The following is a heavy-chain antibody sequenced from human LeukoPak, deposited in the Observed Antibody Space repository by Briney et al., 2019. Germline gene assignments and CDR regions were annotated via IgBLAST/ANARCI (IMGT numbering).Heavy chain of an antibody. Sequence: SETLSLTCTVSGSPISSYYWSWLRQPPGKGLEYIGYISYSGTTSYNPSLKSRVAIAVDTSKNQFSLKLSSVTAADTAVYYCARDKGLPQAFDIWGQGTMVTVSS. V-gene: IGHV4-59*01. CDR1: GSPISSYY. CDR2: ISYSGTT. D-gene: IGHD5/OR15-5a*01. J-gene: IGHJ3*02. CDR3: ARDKGLPQAFDI.